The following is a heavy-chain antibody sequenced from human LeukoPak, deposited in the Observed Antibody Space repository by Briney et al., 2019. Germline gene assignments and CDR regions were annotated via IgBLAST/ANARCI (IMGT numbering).Heavy chain of an antibody. CDR1: GGSFSGYY. V-gene: IGHV4-34*01. D-gene: IGHD4-17*01. CDR2: INHSGST. Sequence: SETLSLTCAVYGGSFSGYYWSWVRQPPGKGLEWIGEINHSGSTNYNPSLKSRVTISVDTSKNQFSLKLSSVTAADTAVYYCARGPTVAIPYYYYYGMDVWGQGTTVTVSS. CDR3: ARGPTVAIPYYYYYGMDV. J-gene: IGHJ6*02.